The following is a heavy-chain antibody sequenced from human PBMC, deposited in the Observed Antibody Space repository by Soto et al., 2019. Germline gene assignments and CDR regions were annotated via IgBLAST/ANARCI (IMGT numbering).Heavy chain of an antibody. Sequence: GASVKVSCKASGYTFTRSGISWVRQAPGQGLEWLGWISAYNGNTNYAQKLQDRVTMTTDTSTSTAYMELRSLSSDDTAVYYCARDTGNDFWSGEFDYWGQGTLVTVSS. CDR1: GYTFTRSG. D-gene: IGHD3-3*01. CDR3: ARDTGNDFWSGEFDY. V-gene: IGHV1-18*01. CDR2: ISAYNGNT. J-gene: IGHJ4*02.